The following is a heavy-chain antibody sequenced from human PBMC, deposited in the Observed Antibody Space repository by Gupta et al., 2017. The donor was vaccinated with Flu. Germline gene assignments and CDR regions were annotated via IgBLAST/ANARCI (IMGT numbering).Heavy chain of an antibody. Sequence: EVQLVASGGGLVQPGGSLRLSCAAPGFTFSSHEMNWVRQAPGKGLEWISYISTSGTTIFYADSVKGRFTVSRDNAKNSLYLQMNSLRVEDTAVYYCTRDQGFNFDYWGQGTLVTVSS. CDR3: TRDQGFNFDY. CDR2: ISTSGTTI. CDR1: GFTFSSHE. J-gene: IGHJ4*02. V-gene: IGHV3-48*03.